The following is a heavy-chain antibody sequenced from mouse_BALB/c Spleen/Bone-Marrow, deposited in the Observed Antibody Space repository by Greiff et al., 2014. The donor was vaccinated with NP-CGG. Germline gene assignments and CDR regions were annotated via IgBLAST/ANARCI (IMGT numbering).Heavy chain of an antibody. CDR3: ARKGAMITHYYAMDY. J-gene: IGHJ4*01. D-gene: IGHD2-4*01. V-gene: IGHV5-17*02. CDR2: ISNGSSTI. Sequence: EVKLMESGGGLVQPGGSRKLSCAASGFTFSSFGMHWVRQAPEKGLEWVAYISNGSSTIYYADTVKGRFTISRDNPKNTLFLQMTSLRSEDTAMYYCARKGAMITHYYAMDYWGQGTSVNVSS. CDR1: GFTFSSFG.